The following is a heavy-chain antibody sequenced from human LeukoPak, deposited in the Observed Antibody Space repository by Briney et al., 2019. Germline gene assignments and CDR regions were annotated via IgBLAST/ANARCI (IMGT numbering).Heavy chain of an antibody. V-gene: IGHV3-74*01. CDR1: GFTFKLYW. Sequence: GGSLRLSCAVSGFTFKLYWMHWVRQAPGKGPVWVSRINDDGSDTTYADSVKGRFTISRDDAKNMLFLQMNSLRAEDTAVYYCAKEASKEGTNYFDYWGQGTLVTVSS. J-gene: IGHJ4*02. CDR3: AKEASKEGTNYFDY. D-gene: IGHD1-14*01. CDR2: INDDGSDT.